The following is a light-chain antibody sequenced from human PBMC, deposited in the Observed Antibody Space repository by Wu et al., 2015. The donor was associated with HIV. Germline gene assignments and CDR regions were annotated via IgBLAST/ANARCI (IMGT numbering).Light chain of an antibody. CDR2: AAS. J-gene: IGKJ2*01. CDR1: PSVSSSY. CDR3: HQYVGSPHT. Sequence: EIVLTQSPGTLSLSPGERATLSCRASPSVSSSYLAWYQLKSGQPPRLLIYAASSRATGIPDRFSGSGSGTDFTLTISRLEPEDFAVYYCHQYVGSPHTFGQGTRLEIK. V-gene: IGKV3-20*01.